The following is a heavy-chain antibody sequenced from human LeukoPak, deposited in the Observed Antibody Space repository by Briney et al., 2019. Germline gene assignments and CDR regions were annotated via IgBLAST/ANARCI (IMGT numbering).Heavy chain of an antibody. D-gene: IGHD3-3*01. J-gene: IGHJ4*02. CDR2: IYYSGST. V-gene: IGHV4-30-4*08. CDR1: GGSISSGDYY. Sequence: PSQTLSLTCTLSGGSISSGDYYWSWIRQPPGKGLEWIGYIYYSGSTYYNPSLKSRVTISVDTSKNQFSLKLSSVTAADTAVYYCARGSGLRFLEWPYLDYWGQGTLVTFSS. CDR3: ARGSGLRFLEWPYLDY.